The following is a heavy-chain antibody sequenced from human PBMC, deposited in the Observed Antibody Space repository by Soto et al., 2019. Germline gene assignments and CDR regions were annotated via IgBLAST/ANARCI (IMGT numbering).Heavy chain of an antibody. J-gene: IGHJ4*02. D-gene: IGHD6-25*01. CDR1: GFTFSSYG. V-gene: IGHV3-23*01. CDR2: ISSSGGSA. Sequence: EVQLLESGGGLVQPGGSLRLSCAASGFTFSSYGMSWVRQAPGKGLEWVSAISSSGGSAYYADSVKGRFTISRDNFKNTLYLQMNSLRAEDTAVYYCARVAASPSYWGQGTLVTVSS. CDR3: ARVAASPSY.